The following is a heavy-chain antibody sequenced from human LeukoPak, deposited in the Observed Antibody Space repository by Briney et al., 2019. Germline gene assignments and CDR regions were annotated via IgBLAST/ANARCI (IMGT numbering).Heavy chain of an antibody. D-gene: IGHD3-3*01. CDR3: ARSYSDLPNYMDA. V-gene: IGHV3-21*01. CDR1: AFSFNLYT. CDR2: ISSYSTYI. J-gene: IGHJ6*03. Sequence: GGSLRLSCTASAFSFNLYTMNWVRQAPGKGLEWVSSISSYSTYIYYPDSVKGRFTISRDNAKNSLFLQMNSLRPDDTAVYYCARSYSDLPNYMDAWGQGTPVAVSS.